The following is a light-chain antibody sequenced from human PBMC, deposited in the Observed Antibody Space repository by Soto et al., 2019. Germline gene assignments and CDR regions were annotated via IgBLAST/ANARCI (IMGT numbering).Light chain of an antibody. V-gene: IGKV1-5*01. Sequence: DIQMTQSPSTLSASVGDRVTITCRASQSISSWLAWYQQKPGKAPKLLIYDASSLESGVPSRFSGSGSWTEFTLTISSLQPDDFATYYCQQYNSYSGTFGPGTNVDIK. CDR3: QQYNSYSGT. CDR2: DAS. J-gene: IGKJ3*01. CDR1: QSISSW.